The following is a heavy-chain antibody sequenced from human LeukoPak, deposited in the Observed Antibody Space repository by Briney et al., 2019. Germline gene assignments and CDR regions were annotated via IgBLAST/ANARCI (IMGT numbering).Heavy chain of an antibody. Sequence: PSETLSLTCTVSGGSISNYYWGWIRQPPGKGLEWIGYIYHSGSTNYNPSLKSRVTISVDTSKNQFSLKLSSVTAADTAVYYCARDLPPYYFDYWGQGTLVTVSS. CDR3: ARDLPPYYFDY. J-gene: IGHJ4*02. V-gene: IGHV4-59*01. CDR2: IYHSGST. CDR1: GGSISNYY.